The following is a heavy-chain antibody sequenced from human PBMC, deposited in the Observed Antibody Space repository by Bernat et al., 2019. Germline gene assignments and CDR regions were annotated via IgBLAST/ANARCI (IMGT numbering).Heavy chain of an antibody. CDR2: ISYDGSNK. CDR1: FSSYG. V-gene: IGHV3-30*18. J-gene: IGHJ5*02. CDR3: AKKEWGSSSVHHPTANSWFDP. D-gene: IGHD5-18*01. Sequence: FSSYGMHWVRQAPGKGLEWVAVISYDGSNKYYADSVKGRFTISRDNSKNTLYLQMNSLRAGDTAVYYCAKKEWGSSSVHHPTANSWFDPLG.